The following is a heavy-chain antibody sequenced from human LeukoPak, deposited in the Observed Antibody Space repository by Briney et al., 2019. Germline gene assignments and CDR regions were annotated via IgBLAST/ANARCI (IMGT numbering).Heavy chain of an antibody. J-gene: IGHJ6*02. CDR3: ARGWAPQTYYRLDL. Sequence: SETLSLTCTVSGGSISSYYWSWIRQPPGKGLEWIGYIYYSGSTNYNPSLTSRVTISVDTSKNQFSLKLSSVTAADTAVYYWARGWAPQTYYRLDLWGQGTTVTVSS. D-gene: IGHD1-26*01. CDR1: GGSISSYY. V-gene: IGHV4-59*01. CDR2: IYYSGST.